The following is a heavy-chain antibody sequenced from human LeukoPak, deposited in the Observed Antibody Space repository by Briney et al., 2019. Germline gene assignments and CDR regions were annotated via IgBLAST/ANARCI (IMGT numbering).Heavy chain of an antibody. CDR2: IYPRDGST. CDR3: ARDQEGFDY. Sequence: ASVKVSCKASGYTFTSNYIHWVRQAPGQGLEWMGMIYPRDGSTSYAQKFQGRVTVTRDTSTSTVHMDLSGRRSEDPAVYYCARDQEGFDYWGQGTLVTVSS. CDR1: GYTFTSNY. J-gene: IGHJ4*02. V-gene: IGHV1-46*01.